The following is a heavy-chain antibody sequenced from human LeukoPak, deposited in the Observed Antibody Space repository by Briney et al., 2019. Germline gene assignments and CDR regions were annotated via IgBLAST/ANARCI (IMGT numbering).Heavy chain of an antibody. CDR3: ARGSRRKPIAAAGPSYYDYMDV. CDR1: GYTLTTYD. CDR2: MNPNSGNP. J-gene: IGHJ6*03. D-gene: IGHD6-13*01. Sequence: ASVKVSCXASGYTLTTYDINWVRQATRQGLEWMAWMNPNSGNPGYAQKFQGRVTMTRNTSISTAYMELSSLRCEDTAVYYCARGSRRKPIAAAGPSYYDYMDVWGKGTTVTVSS. V-gene: IGHV1-8*01.